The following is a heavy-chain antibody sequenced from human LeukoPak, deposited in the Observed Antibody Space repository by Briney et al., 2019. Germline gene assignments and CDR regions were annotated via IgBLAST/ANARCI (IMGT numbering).Heavy chain of an antibody. Sequence: QTGGSLRLSCAASGFTISTYALSWVRQTPGKGLEWVSTITGSSDSSYYADSVKGRFTISRDTSRNTLYLQMNSLRAEDSAVYYCARAPPNDYDSHGYYSSFDYWGQGTLVTVSS. CDR1: GFTISTYA. V-gene: IGHV3-23*01. CDR3: ARAPPNDYDSHGYYSSFDY. J-gene: IGHJ4*02. CDR2: ITGSSDSS. D-gene: IGHD3-22*01.